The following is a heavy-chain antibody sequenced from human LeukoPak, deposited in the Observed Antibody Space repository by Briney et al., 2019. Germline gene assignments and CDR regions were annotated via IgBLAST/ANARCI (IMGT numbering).Heavy chain of an antibody. CDR1: GGTFSSYA. CDR3: AKYCSSASCYAFDI. V-gene: IGHV1-69*01. Sequence: SVKVSCKASGGTFSSYAISWVRQAPGQGLEWMGGIIPIFGTANYAQKFQGRVTITADESTSTAYMELSSLRSEDTAVYYCAKYCSSASCYAFDIWGQGTMVTVSS. J-gene: IGHJ3*02. D-gene: IGHD2-2*01. CDR2: IIPIFGTA.